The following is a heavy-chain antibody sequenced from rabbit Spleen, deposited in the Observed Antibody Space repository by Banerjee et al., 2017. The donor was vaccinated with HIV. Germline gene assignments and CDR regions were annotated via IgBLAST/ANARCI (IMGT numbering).Heavy chain of an antibody. V-gene: IGHV1S45*01. D-gene: IGHD8-1*01. CDR1: GFSFSNKAV. J-gene: IGHJ6*01. CDR3: VRDRGSSFSSYSMDL. Sequence: QEQLVESGGGLVKPEGSLKLSCTASGFSFSNKAVMYWVRQAPGKGLEWIACINAVTGKAVYASWAKGRFTISKTSSTTVTLQMTSLTVADTATYFCVRDRGSSFSSYSMDLWGPGTLVTVS. CDR2: INAVTGKA.